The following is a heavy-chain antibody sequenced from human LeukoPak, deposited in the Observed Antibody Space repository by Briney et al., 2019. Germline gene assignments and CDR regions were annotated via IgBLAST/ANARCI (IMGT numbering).Heavy chain of an antibody. V-gene: IGHV3-30*18. CDR3: AKDLYYGSAHYGMDV. Sequence: PGGSLRLSCAASGFTFSSYGMHWVRQAPGKGVEWVAVISYDGSNKYYADSVKGRFTISRDNSKNTLYLQMNSLRAEDTAVYYCAKDLYYGSAHYGMDVWGKGTTVTVSS. CDR2: ISYDGSNK. J-gene: IGHJ6*04. CDR1: GFTFSSYG. D-gene: IGHD3-10*01.